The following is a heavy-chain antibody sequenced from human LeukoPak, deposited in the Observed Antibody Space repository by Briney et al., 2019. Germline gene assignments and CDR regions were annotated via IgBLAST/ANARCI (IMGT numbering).Heavy chain of an antibody. CDR3: ARQVAVAGTLDY. J-gene: IGHJ4*02. V-gene: IGHV4-39*01. CDR1: GGSINSSSFF. CDR2: IYYSGST. D-gene: IGHD6-19*01. Sequence: SETLSLTCSVSGGSINSSSFFWGWIRQPPGKGLEWIGSIYYSGSTYYNPSLKSRVTISVDTSKNQFSLKLSSVTAADTAVYYCARQVAVAGTLDYWGQGTLVTVSS.